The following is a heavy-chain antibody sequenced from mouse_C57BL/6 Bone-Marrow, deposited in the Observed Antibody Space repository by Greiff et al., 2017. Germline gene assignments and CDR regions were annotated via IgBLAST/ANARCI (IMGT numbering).Heavy chain of an antibody. D-gene: IGHD2-5*01. Sequence: QVQLQQPGAELLRPGSSVKLSFKASGYTFPSYWMDWVKQRPGQGLEWIGNIYPSDSETHYNQKFKDKATFPVDKSSSTAYMQLSSLTSEDSAVYYCARQYSRAYWGQGTLVTVSA. V-gene: IGHV1-61*01. CDR2: IYPSDSET. CDR3: ARQYSRAY. J-gene: IGHJ3*01. CDR1: GYTFPSYW.